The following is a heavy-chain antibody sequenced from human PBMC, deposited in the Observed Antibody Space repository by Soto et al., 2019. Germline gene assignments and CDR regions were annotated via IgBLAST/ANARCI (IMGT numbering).Heavy chain of an antibody. Sequence: SETLSITCGVYGGSSSGYYWSWIRQPPGKGLEWIGEVDHSGVTYNNPSLKSRVTISVDTSKNQFSLKLSSVTAADTAVYYCARYYYDTSGYIDFWGPGTLVTVSS. CDR2: VDHSGVT. V-gene: IGHV4-34*01. CDR3: ARYYYDTSGYIDF. CDR1: GGSSSGYY. D-gene: IGHD3-22*01. J-gene: IGHJ4*02.